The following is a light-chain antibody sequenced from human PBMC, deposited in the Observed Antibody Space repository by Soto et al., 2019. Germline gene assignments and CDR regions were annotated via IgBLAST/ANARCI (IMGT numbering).Light chain of an antibody. Sequence: EIVWTQSTATLSLSPGERANISCRASQSVSSYLAWYQQKPGQAPRLLIYDASNRATGIPARFSGSGSGTDFTLTISRLEPEDFAIYYCQQSSNWPITFGQGTRLEIK. J-gene: IGKJ5*01. CDR1: QSVSSY. CDR2: DAS. V-gene: IGKV3-11*01. CDR3: QQSSNWPIT.